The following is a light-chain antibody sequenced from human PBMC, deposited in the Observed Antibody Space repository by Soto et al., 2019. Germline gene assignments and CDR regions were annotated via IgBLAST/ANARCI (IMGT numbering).Light chain of an antibody. CDR2: EAT. V-gene: IGLV2-23*01. Sequence: QSALTQPASESGSPGQSITISCTGTSSDVGSYNLVSWYQQHPGKAPKFMIYEATKRPSGVSNRFSGSKSGNTASLTISGLQAEDEADYYCCSYAGSSTYVFGTGTKVTVL. J-gene: IGLJ1*01. CDR1: SSDVGSYNL. CDR3: CSYAGSSTYV.